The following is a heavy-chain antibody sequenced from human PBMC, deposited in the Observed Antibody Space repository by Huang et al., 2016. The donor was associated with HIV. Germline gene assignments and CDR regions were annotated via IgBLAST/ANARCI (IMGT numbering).Heavy chain of an antibody. CDR1: GGSITDSNYY. CDR3: ARHFGSWSGYFDS. J-gene: IGHJ4*02. D-gene: IGHD3-10*01. CDR2: IYYSGGT. Sequence: QLQLQESGPGLVRPSETLSPICTVSGGSITDSNYYWGWIRQPPGKGLEWIGSIYYSGGTYYNPSLKSRVTMSVDTSKNRFSLDIRSVAVADTAIYYCARHFGSWSGYFDSWGQGTLVPVSS. V-gene: IGHV4-39*01.